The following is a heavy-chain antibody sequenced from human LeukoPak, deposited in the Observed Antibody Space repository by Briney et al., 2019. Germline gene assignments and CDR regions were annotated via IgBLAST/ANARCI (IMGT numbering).Heavy chain of an antibody. CDR3: ARGYSYGRLDY. J-gene: IGHJ4*02. CDR1: GFTFSDYY. V-gene: IGHV3-11*04. Sequence: GGSLRLSCAASGFTFSDYYMSWIRQAPGKGLEWVSYISSSGSTIYYADSVKGRFTISRDNSKNTLYLQMNSLRAEDTAVYYCARGYSYGRLDYWGQGTLVTVSS. D-gene: IGHD5-18*01. CDR2: ISSSGSTI.